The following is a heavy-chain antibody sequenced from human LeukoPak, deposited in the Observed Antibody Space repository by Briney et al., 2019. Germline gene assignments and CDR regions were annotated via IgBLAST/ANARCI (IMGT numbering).Heavy chain of an antibody. D-gene: IGHD2-15*01. CDR1: GFTFSSSP. CDR3: AKRECLGGSCYAMA. CDR2: ISASGVST. V-gene: IGHV3-23*01. Sequence: TGGSLRLSCTASGFTFSSSPMSWVRQAPGKGLEWVSAISASGVSTYYAGSVRGRFTISRDNSKNTLSLQMIGLRAEDTAIYYCAKRECLGGSCYAMAWGQGTLVTVSS. J-gene: IGHJ5*02.